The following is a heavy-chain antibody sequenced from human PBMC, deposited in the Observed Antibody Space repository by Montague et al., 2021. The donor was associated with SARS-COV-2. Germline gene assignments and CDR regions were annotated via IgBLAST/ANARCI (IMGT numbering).Heavy chain of an antibody. CDR1: GFSLSTSGVG. Sequence: PALVKPTQTLTLTCTFSGFSLSTSGVGVAWIRQPPGKALECLALIYWNDDKRYSPSLENRLTVIKDTSKNQVVLSMTNMEPVDTATYYCAHKTGGWPIEFGFWGQGALVTVSS. CDR3: AHKTGGWPIEFGF. D-gene: IGHD2-8*02. V-gene: IGHV2-5*01. J-gene: IGHJ4*02. CDR2: IYWNDDK.